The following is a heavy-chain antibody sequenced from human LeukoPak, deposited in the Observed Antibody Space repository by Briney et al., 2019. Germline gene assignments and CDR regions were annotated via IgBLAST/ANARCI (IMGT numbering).Heavy chain of an antibody. J-gene: IGHJ5*02. CDR1: GFTFSSYA. Sequence: GGSLRLSCAASGFTFSSYAMSWVRQAPGKGLEWVSAISGSGGSTYYADSVKGRFTISRDNSKNTLYLQMNSLRAEDTAVYYCVKRSLLSGSYPFDPWGQGTLVTVSS. CDR2: ISGSGGST. V-gene: IGHV3-23*01. D-gene: IGHD3-10*01. CDR3: VKRSLLSGSYPFDP.